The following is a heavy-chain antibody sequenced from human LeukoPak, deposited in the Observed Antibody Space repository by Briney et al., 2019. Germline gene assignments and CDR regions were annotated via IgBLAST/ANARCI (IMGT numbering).Heavy chain of an antibody. CDR3: AKDQGWYFFDY. Sequence: GVSLRLSCAASGFTFSSYAMSWVRQAPGKGLEWVSSISGSGGSTYYADSVKGRFTISRDNSKNTLYLQMNSLRAEDTAVYYCAKDQGWYFFDYWGQGTLVTVSS. CDR1: GFTFSSYA. CDR2: ISGSGGST. D-gene: IGHD6-19*01. J-gene: IGHJ4*02. V-gene: IGHV3-23*01.